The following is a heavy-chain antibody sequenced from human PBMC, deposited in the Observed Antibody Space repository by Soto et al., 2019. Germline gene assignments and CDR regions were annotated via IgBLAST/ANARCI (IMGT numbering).Heavy chain of an antibody. V-gene: IGHV3-21*01. CDR1: GFAFTRYS. CDR2: ISSTTNYI. J-gene: IGHJ4*02. Sequence: PGGSLRLSCAASGFAFTRYSMNWVRQAPGKGLEWVSSISSTTNYIYYADSMKGRFTVSRDNAKNSVYLEMNSLSAEDTAVYYCARESEDLTSNFDYWGQGTLVTVSS. CDR3: ARESEDLTSNFDY.